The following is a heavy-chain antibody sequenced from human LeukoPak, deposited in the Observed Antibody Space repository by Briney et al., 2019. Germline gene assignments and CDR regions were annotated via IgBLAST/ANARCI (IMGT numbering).Heavy chain of an antibody. D-gene: IGHD3-3*01. V-gene: IGHV3-48*03. Sequence: GGSLRLSCAASGFTFSNYEMNWVRQAPGKGLEWISYISSSGGTIYYADSAKGRFTISRDNAKNSLYLQMNSLRAEDTAVYYCARVYSTIFGVVRNWFDPWGQGTLVTVSS. CDR1: GFTFSNYE. CDR3: ARVYSTIFGVVRNWFDP. CDR2: ISSSGGTI. J-gene: IGHJ5*02.